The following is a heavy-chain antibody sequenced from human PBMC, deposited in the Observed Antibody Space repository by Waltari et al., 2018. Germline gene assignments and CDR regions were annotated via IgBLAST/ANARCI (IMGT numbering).Heavy chain of an antibody. CDR1: GYTFSGYY. CDR3: ARGNWGYFFDY. Sequence: QVQLVQSGAEVRKPGASVKVSCGTSGYTFSGYYIHWVRQAPGQGPEWMGRISPNSGGTSYAQKFQGRVTMTRDTSITTAYMELRSLTSDDTAVYYCARGNWGYFFDYWGQGTLVTVSS. CDR2: ISPNSGGT. J-gene: IGHJ4*02. D-gene: IGHD7-27*01. V-gene: IGHV1-2*06.